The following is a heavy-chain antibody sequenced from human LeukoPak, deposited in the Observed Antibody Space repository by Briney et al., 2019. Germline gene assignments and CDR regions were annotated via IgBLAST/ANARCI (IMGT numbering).Heavy chain of an antibody. Sequence: PSETLSLTCTVSGGSISSGDYYWSWIRQPPGKGLEWIGYIYYSGSTYYNPSLKSRVTISVDTSKNQFSLKLSPVTAADTAVYYCARVGYADAFDIWGQGTMVTVSS. V-gene: IGHV4-30-4*01. CDR3: ARVGYADAFDI. CDR1: GGSISSGDYY. CDR2: IYYSGST. D-gene: IGHD5-12*01. J-gene: IGHJ3*02.